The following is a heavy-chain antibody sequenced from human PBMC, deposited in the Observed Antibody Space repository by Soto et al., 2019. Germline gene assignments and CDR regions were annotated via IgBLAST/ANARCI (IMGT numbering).Heavy chain of an antibody. CDR1: GGSISSGDYY. V-gene: IGHV4-30-4*01. CDR2: IYYSGST. J-gene: IGHJ4*02. D-gene: IGHD1-7*01. Sequence: SETLSLTCTVSGGSISSGDYYWSWIRQPPGKGLEWIGYIYYSGSTYYNPSLKSRVTISVDTSKNQFSLKLSSVTAADTAVYYCARGGITGTTGFDYWGQGTLVTVSS. CDR3: ARGGITGTTGFDY.